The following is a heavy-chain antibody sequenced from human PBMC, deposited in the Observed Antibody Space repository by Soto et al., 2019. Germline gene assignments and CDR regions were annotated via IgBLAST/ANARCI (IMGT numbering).Heavy chain of an antibody. J-gene: IGHJ5*02. V-gene: IGHV2-70*11. CDR1: GFPLSTSGMC. CDR3: ARIPPGGNWFDP. Sequence: GSGPTLVNPTQTLTLTCTFSGFPLSTSGMCVSWIRQPPGKALEWLARIDWDDDKYYSTSLKTRLTISKDTSKNQVVLTMTNMDPVDTATYYCARIPPGGNWFDPWGQGTLVTVSS. D-gene: IGHD3-16*01. CDR2: IDWDDDK.